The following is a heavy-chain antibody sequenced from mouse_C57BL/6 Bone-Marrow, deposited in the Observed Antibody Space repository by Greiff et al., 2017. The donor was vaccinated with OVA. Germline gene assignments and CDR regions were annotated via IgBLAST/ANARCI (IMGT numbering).Heavy chain of an antibody. CDR1: GFTFSDYY. CDR2: INYDGSST. V-gene: IGHV5-16*01. D-gene: IGHD3-2*02. J-gene: IGHJ4*01. CDR3: ARELREGAMDY. Sequence: EVMLVESEGGLVQPGSSMKLSCTASGFTFSDYYMAWVRQVPEKGLEWVANINYDGSSTYYLDSLKSRFIISRDNAKNILYLQMSSLKSEDTATYYCARELREGAMDYWGQGTSVTVSS.